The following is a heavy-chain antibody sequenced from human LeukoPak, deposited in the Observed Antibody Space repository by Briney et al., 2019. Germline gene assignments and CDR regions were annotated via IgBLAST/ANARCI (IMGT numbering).Heavy chain of an antibody. D-gene: IGHD4-11*01. J-gene: IGHJ4*02. CDR2: IRFEGTIK. CDR1: GFTFSSYD. CDR3: AKEGRPPGTDNYRNSLFDDF. V-gene: IGHV3-30*02. Sequence: GGSLRLSCAASGFTFSSYDMHWVRQAPGRGLEWVAFIRFEGTIKYYAESVKGRFTISRDNSKNMLYVQMNGLRDEDTAVYYCAKEGRPPGTDNYRNSLFDDFWGQGTLVTVSS.